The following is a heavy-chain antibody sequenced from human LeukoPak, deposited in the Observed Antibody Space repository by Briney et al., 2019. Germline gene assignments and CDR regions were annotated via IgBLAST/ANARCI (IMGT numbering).Heavy chain of an antibody. V-gene: IGHV3-21*01. CDR1: GFTFSSYS. D-gene: IGHD3-22*01. J-gene: IGHJ4*02. CDR3: VRDDDRPDNGLDY. Sequence: PGGSLRLSCAASGFTFSSYSMNWVRQAPGKGLEWVSSISSSSSYIYYADSVKGRFTISRDNAKNSLYLQMNSLRAEDTAVYYCVRDDDRPDNGLDYWGQGTLVTVSS. CDR2: ISSSSSYI.